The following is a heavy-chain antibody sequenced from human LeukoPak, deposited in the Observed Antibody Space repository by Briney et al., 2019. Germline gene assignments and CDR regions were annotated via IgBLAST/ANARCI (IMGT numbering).Heavy chain of an antibody. V-gene: IGHV3-23*01. J-gene: IGHJ4*02. CDR3: AKGSCSSTSCYKFDY. CDR1: GFTFSSYA. CDR2: ISGSGGST. D-gene: IGHD2-2*02. Sequence: PGGSLRLSCAASGFTFSSYAMSWVRQAPGKGLEWVSAISGSGGSTYYADSVKGRFTISRDNSKNTLYLQMNSLRAEDTAVYYCAKGSCSSTSCYKFDYWGQGTLVIVSS.